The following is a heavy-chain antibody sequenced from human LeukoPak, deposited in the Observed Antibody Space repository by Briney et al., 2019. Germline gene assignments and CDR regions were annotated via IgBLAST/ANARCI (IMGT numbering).Heavy chain of an antibody. J-gene: IGHJ6*02. CDR1: GFTFSSYA. CDR3: AREDIVVVVAAYYYYGMDV. Sequence: GGSLRLSCAASGFTFSSYAMSWVRQAPGKGLEWVSIISGSGGSTYYADSVKGRFTISRDNSKNTLYLQMNSLRAEDTAVYYCAREDIVVVVAAYYYYGMDVWGQGTTVTVSS. V-gene: IGHV3-23*01. CDR2: ISGSGGST. D-gene: IGHD2-15*01.